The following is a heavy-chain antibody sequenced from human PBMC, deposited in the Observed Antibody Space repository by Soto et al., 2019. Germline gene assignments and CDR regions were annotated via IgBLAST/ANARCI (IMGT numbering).Heavy chain of an antibody. CDR1: GFTFSTYG. Sequence: EVQLLESGGGLVQPGGSLRLSCAASGFTFSTYGMSWVRQAPGKGLEWVSGISGNGVGTYYADSVKGRFTISRDNSKNALFLQVTSLGADDTAIYYCVKDGSGGKLPYWYFDLWGRGTLVTVSA. CDR3: VKDGSGGKLPYWYFDL. J-gene: IGHJ2*01. CDR2: ISGNGVGT. D-gene: IGHD2-15*01. V-gene: IGHV3-23*01.